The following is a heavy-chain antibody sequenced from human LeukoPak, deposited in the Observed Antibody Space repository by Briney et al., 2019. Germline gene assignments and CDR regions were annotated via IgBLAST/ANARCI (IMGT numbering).Heavy chain of an antibody. CDR1: GYTFTGYY. J-gene: IGHJ4*02. CDR3: ARDIGSGSYY. Sequence: ASVKVSCKSSGYTFTGYYMHWVRRAPGQGLEWMGWINPNSGDTNYAQKFQGRVTMTRDTSINTAYMELSRLRSDDTAVYYCARDIGSGSYYWGQGTLVTVSS. V-gene: IGHV1-2*02. CDR2: INPNSGDT. D-gene: IGHD3-10*01.